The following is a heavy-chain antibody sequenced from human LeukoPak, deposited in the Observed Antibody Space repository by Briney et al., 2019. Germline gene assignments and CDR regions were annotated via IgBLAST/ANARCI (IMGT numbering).Heavy chain of an antibody. CDR1: GFTSSSYA. J-gene: IGHJ4*02. V-gene: IGHV3-23*01. D-gene: IGHD3-3*01. Sequence: PGGSLRLSCAASGFTSSSYAMSWVRQAPGKGLEWVSPISASGGSTDYADSVRGRFTISRDNSKNTLYLQMNSLRAEDTAVYYCSKDLSSQLRFLEWLSFVCWGQGTLVTVSS. CDR2: ISASGGST. CDR3: SKDLSSQLRFLEWLSFVC.